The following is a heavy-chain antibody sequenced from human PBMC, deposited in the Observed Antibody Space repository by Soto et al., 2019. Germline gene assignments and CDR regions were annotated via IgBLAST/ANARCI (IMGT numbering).Heavy chain of an antibody. V-gene: IGHV4-34*01. CDR1: GWSFSGYY. CDR3: ARGCGRNFDY. Sequence: TSETQSLTCAFYGWSFSGYYWSWIRQPPGKGLEWIGEVNHSGSTNYNPSLKSRVTISVDTSKNQFSLKLSSVTAADTAVYYCARGCGRNFDYWGQGTLVTVSS. D-gene: IGHD2-21*01. J-gene: IGHJ4*02. CDR2: VNHSGST.